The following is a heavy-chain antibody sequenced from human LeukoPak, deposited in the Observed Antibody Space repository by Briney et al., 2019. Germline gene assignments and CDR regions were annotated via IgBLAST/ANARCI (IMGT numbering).Heavy chain of an antibody. CDR2: INPSGGST. CDR1: RYTFTNYS. D-gene: IGHD1-26*01. Sequence: ASVKVSCKASRYTFTNYSMHWVRQAPGQGLQWMGIINPSGGSTSYAQRFQGRITMTRDMSTSTVYMELSSLRSEDTAVYYCASQIVGATRPLDYWGQGTLVTVSS. CDR3: ASQIVGATRPLDY. J-gene: IGHJ4*02. V-gene: IGHV1-46*01.